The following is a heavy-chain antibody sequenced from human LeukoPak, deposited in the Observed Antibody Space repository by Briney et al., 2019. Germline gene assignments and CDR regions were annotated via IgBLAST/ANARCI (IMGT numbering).Heavy chain of an antibody. V-gene: IGHV1-18*01. CDR2: ISAYSGNT. Sequence: ASVKVSCKASGYTFTSYGISWVRQAPGQGLEWMGWISAYSGNTNYAQNLQGRVTMTTDTSTTTAYMELRSLRSDDTAVYYCAREATGYYDSSGFKIVFFQYWGQGTLVTVSS. CDR3: AREATGYYDSSGFKIVFFQY. CDR1: GYTFTSYG. D-gene: IGHD3-22*01. J-gene: IGHJ1*01.